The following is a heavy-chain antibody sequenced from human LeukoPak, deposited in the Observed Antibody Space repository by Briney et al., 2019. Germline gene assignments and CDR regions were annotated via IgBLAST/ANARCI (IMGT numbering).Heavy chain of an antibody. J-gene: IGHJ4*02. D-gene: IGHD3-22*01. CDR3: ARTQYYYDSSGLGAFDY. CDR2: IYTSGST. CDR1: GGSISSGSYY. V-gene: IGHV4-61*02. Sequence: PSQTLSLTCTVSGGSISSGSYYWSWIRQPAGKGLEWIGRIYTSGSTNYNPSLKSRVTISVDTSKNQFSLKLSSVTAADTAVYYCARTQYYYDSSGLGAFDYWGQGTLVTVSS.